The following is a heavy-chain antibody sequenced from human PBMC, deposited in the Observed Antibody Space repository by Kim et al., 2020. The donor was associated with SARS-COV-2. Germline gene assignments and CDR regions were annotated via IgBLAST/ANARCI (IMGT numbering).Heavy chain of an antibody. Sequence: STSLKTRLTISKDTSKNQVVLTMTNMDPVDTATYYCARGTMVRGVITIDYWGQGTLVTVSS. CDR3: ARGTMVRGVITIDY. D-gene: IGHD3-10*01. V-gene: IGHV2-70*01. J-gene: IGHJ4*02.